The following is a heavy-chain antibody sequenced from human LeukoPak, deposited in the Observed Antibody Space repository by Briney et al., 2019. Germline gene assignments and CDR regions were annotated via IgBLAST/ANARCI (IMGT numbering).Heavy chain of an antibody. J-gene: IGHJ4*02. CDR2: ISYDGSSK. V-gene: IGHV3-30*03. CDR3: ARDRGSGGTDY. Sequence: PGGSLRLSCAAPGFTFSRYGMHWVRQAPGKGLEWVAVISYDGSSKYYADSVKGRFTISRDNSKNTLYLQMNSLRAEDTAVYYCARDRGSGGTDYWGQGTLVTVSS. D-gene: IGHD3-10*01. CDR1: GFTFSRYG.